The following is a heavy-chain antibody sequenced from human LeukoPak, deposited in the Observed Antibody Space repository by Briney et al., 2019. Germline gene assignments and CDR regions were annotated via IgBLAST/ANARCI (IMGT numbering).Heavy chain of an antibody. D-gene: IGHD5-12*01. J-gene: IGHJ5*02. CDR1: GGSISSYY. V-gene: IGHV4-59*01. CDR3: ARVPRGGYDQGPLFDP. Sequence: SETLSLTCTVSGGSISSYYLSWIRQPPGKGLEWIGYIYYSGSTNYNPSLKSRVTISVDTSKNQFSLKLSSVTAADTAVYYCARVPRGGYDQGPLFDPWGQGTLVTVSS. CDR2: IYYSGST.